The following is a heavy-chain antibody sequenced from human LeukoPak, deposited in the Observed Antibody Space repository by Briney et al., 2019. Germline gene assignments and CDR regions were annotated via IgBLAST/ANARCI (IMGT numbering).Heavy chain of an antibody. V-gene: IGHV4-38-2*01. D-gene: IGHD2-15*01. CDR1: GFTFSDYY. J-gene: IGHJ4*02. CDR2: IYYSGST. Sequence: GSLRLSCAASGFTFSDYYMSWIRQPPGKGLEWIGSIYYSGSTYYNPSLKSRVTISVDTSKNQFSLKLSSVTAADTAVYYCAGVVVVAAFDYWGQGTLVTVSS. CDR3: AGVVVVAAFDY.